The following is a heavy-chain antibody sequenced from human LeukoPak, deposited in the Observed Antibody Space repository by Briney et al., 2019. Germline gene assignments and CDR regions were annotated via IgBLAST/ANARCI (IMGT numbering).Heavy chain of an antibody. CDR2: IYYSGST. CDR3: ARATFYDFWSGYFHFDY. Sequence: SETLSLTCTVSGGSISTSSYYWGWIRQPPGKGLEWIGSIYYSGSTYYNPSLKSRVTISVDTSKNPFSLKLSSVTAADTAVYYCARATFYDFWSGYFHFDYWGQGTLVTVSS. D-gene: IGHD3-3*01. J-gene: IGHJ4*02. V-gene: IGHV4-39*01. CDR1: GGSISTSSYY.